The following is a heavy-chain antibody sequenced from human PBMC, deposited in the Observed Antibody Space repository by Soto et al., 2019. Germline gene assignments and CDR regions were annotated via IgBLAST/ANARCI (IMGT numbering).Heavy chain of an antibody. CDR3: ARGDKGGFDL. CDR2: IHSDGSST. CDR1: GFTFNYYW. J-gene: IGHJ3*01. V-gene: IGHV3-74*01. D-gene: IGHD2-21*02. Sequence: EVQLVESEGGLVQRGGSLRLSCAASGFTFNYYWMHWVRQAPGQGLVWVSHIHSDGSSTTYAESVKGRFTISRDNANNTLYLQMNSLRAEDTAVYYCARGDKGGFDLWGQGTTVTVSS.